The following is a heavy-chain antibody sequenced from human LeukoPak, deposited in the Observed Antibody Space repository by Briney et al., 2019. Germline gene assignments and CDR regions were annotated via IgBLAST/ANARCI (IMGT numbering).Heavy chain of an antibody. J-gene: IGHJ4*02. V-gene: IGHV1-18*01. CDR2: ISAYNGNT. Sequence: AASVKVSCKASGYTFTSYGISWVQQAPGQGLEWMGWISAYNGNTNYAQKLQGRVTMTTDTSTSTAYMELRSLRSDDTAVYYCAFQGIRYFDWWERLDWGQGTLVTVSS. CDR1: GYTFTSYG. D-gene: IGHD3-9*01. CDR3: AFQGIRYFDWWERLD.